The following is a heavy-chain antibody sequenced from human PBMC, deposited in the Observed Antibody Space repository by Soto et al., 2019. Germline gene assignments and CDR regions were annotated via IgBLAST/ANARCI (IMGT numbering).Heavy chain of an antibody. V-gene: IGHV3-21*01. CDR3: ARDQHGYSDGYGLGY. Sequence: EVQLVESGGGLVKPGGSLRLSCAASGFTFSSYSMNWVRQAPGKGLEWVSSISSSSSYIYYADSVKGRFTISRDNAKNARFLQMNSLRAEDTAVYYCARDQHGYSDGYGLGYWGQGTLVTVSS. D-gene: IGHD5-18*01. J-gene: IGHJ4*02. CDR1: GFTFSSYS. CDR2: ISSSSSYI.